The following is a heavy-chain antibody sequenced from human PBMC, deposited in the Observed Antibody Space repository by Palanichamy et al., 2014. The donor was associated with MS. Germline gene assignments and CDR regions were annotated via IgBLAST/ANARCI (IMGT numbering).Heavy chain of an antibody. V-gene: IGHV4-59*08. Sequence: QVQLQESGPGLVKPSETPSLTCTVSGGSISSYYWSWIRQPLGKGLEWIGYIYYSGSTNYNPSLKSRVTISVDTSKNQFSLKLSSVTAADTAVYYCARQSGYYYYGMDVWGQGTTVTVSS. J-gene: IGHJ6*02. CDR2: IYYSGST. CDR1: GGSISSYY. D-gene: IGHD3-10*01. CDR3: ARQSGYYYYGMDV.